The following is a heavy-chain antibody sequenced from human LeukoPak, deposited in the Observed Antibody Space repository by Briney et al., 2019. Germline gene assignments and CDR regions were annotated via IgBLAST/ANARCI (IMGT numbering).Heavy chain of an antibody. J-gene: IGHJ3*02. CDR1: GFTFDDYA. CDR3: TKAPGDSSGRDFSDI. CDR2: ISWNSGSI. V-gene: IGHV3-9*01. D-gene: IGHD3-22*01. Sequence: GGSLRLSCAASGFTFDDYAMHWVRQAPGKGLEWVSGISWNSGSIGYADSVKGRFTISRDNAKNSLYLEMNSLRVEDTALYYCTKAPGDSSGRDFSDIWGQGTMVTVSS.